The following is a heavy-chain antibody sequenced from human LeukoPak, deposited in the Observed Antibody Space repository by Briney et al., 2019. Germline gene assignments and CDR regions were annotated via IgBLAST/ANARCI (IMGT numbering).Heavy chain of an antibody. CDR3: ARILARQFTSFSDSSPYTYYYMDV. J-gene: IGHJ6*03. V-gene: IGHV4-38-2*01. CDR1: GDSISSSYF. CDR2: VNHSGST. D-gene: IGHD5/OR15-5a*01. Sequence: PSETLSLTCYVSGDSISSSYFWGWIRQPPGTGLEWIEEVNHSGSTKYKPSLKSRVTISVDTSRNLFSLRLSSLTAADTAVYYCARILARQFTSFSDSSPYTYYYMDVWGKGTTVTVSS.